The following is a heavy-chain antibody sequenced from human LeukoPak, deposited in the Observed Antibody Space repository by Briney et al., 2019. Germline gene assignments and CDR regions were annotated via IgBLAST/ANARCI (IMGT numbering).Heavy chain of an antibody. V-gene: IGHV3-33*01. D-gene: IGHD6-13*01. CDR1: GFTFSSYG. CDR3: ARDLSSSWSATYGMDV. CDR2: IWYDGSNK. J-gene: IGHJ6*02. Sequence: GGSLRLSCAASGFTFSSYGMHWVRQAPGKGLEWVAVIWYDGSNKYYADSVKGRFTISRDNSKNTLYLQMNSLRAEDTAVYYCARDLSSSWSATYGMDVWGQGTTVTVSS.